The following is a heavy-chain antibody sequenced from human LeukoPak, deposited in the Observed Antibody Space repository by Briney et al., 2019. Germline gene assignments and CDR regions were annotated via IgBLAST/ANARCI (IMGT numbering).Heavy chain of an antibody. CDR3: ARVWGSEGEFLFDY. D-gene: IGHD3-16*01. Sequence: SETLSLTCTVSGGSISSGGYYWSWIRQHPGKGLECIGYIYYSGSTYYNPSLKSRVTISVDTSKNQFSLKLSSVTAADTAVYYCARVWGSEGEFLFDYWGQGTLVTVSS. J-gene: IGHJ4*02. CDR1: GGSISSGGYY. CDR2: IYYSGST. V-gene: IGHV4-31*03.